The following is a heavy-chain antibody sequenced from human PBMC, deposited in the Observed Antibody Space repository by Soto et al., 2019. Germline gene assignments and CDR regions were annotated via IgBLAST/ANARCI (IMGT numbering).Heavy chain of an antibody. D-gene: IGHD4-17*01. CDR2: IYWDDDN. Sequence: QITLKESGPTLVKPTQTLMLTCTFSGFSLTTSGVGVGWIRQPPGKALEWLALIYWDDDNRYSPSLKRRLTITQDTSKNQVVLTMTNMDPADTATYFWAHRTTTVTWWFDPWGQGTLVTVSS. V-gene: IGHV2-5*02. CDR1: GFSLTTSGVG. J-gene: IGHJ5*02. CDR3: AHRTTTVTWWFDP.